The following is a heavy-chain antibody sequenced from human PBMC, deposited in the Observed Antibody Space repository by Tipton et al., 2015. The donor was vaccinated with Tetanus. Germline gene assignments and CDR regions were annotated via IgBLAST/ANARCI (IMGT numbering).Heavy chain of an antibody. Sequence: SSYSMNWIRQAPGKGLEWIASIYFQGSPYYSPSLKSRLTIDVDTSQNLFSLTLTSVTAADTAVYFCARHLYGYWFDPWGQGTLVTVSS. CDR2: IYFQGSP. CDR3: ARHLYGYWFDP. D-gene: IGHD2/OR15-2a*01. J-gene: IGHJ5*02. V-gene: IGHV4-39*02. CDR1: SSYS.